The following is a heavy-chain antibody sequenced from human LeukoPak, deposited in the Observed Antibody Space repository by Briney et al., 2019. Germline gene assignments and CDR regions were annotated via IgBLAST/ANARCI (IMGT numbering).Heavy chain of an antibody. V-gene: IGHV4-59*08. CDR3: ARQGNSSPSWSVWFDP. Sequence: PSETLSLTCTVSGGSISSSYWSWIRQPPGKGLEWIGYIYYTGSTNYNSSLKSRVTISVDTSKNQFSLKLSSVTAADTAVYYCARQGNSSPSWSVWFDPWGQGTLVTVSS. J-gene: IGHJ5*02. D-gene: IGHD6-13*01. CDR2: IYYTGST. CDR1: GGSISSSY.